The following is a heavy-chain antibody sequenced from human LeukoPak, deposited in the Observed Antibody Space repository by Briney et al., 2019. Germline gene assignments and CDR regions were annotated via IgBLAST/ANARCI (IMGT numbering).Heavy chain of an antibody. Sequence: GASVKVSCKASGYTFTGYYMHWVRQAPGQGLEWMGWINPNSGGTNYAQKFQGRVTMTTDTSTSTAYMELRSLRSDDTAVYYCASTGSIAAAGNYWGQGTLVTVSS. CDR2: INPNSGGT. CDR1: GYTFTGYY. D-gene: IGHD6-13*01. CDR3: ASTGSIAAAGNY. V-gene: IGHV1-2*02. J-gene: IGHJ4*02.